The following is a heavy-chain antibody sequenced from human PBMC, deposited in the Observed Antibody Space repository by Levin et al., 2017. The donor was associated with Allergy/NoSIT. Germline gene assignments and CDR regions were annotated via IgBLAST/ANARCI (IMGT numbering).Heavy chain of an antibody. V-gene: IGHV4-4*07. J-gene: IGHJ6*02. CDR3: ARGLDIVVVPAAHSGYYGMDV. D-gene: IGHD2-2*03. CDR1: GGSISSYY. Sequence: SQTLSLTCTVSGGSISSYYWSWIRQPAGKGLEWIGRIYTSGSTNYNPSLKSRVTMSVDTSKNQFSLKLSSVTAADTAVYYCARGLDIVVVPAAHSGYYGMDVWGQGTTVTVSS. CDR2: IYTSGST.